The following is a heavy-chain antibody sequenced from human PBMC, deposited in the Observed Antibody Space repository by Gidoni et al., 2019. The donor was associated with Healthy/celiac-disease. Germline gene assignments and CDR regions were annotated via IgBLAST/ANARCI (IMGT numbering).Heavy chain of an antibody. CDR3: ARGRPLGDGPLYGDYFDY. Sequence: QVQLVQSGAEVKKPGASVKVSCKASGYTFTSYDINWVRQATGQGLEWMGWMNPNSGNTGYAQKFQGRVTMTRNTSISTAYMELSSLRSEDTAVYYCARGRPLGDGPLYGDYFDYWGQGTLVTVSS. J-gene: IGHJ4*02. CDR1: GYTFTSYD. V-gene: IGHV1-8*01. D-gene: IGHD4-17*01. CDR2: MNPNSGNT.